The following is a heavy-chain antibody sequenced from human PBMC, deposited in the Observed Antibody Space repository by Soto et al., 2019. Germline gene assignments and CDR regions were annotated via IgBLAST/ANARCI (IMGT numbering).Heavy chain of an antibody. CDR1: GGSISSSNW. D-gene: IGHD3-10*01. J-gene: IGHJ4*02. Sequence: QVHLQESGPGLVKPSGTLSLTCDVSGGSISSSNWWIWVRQPPGKGLEWIGESYHSENPNYNPSLKSRVTISVDKSKNQLSLRLTSVTAADTAVYYCARHPFYENRYYYALGFDNWGQGTLVTVSS. CDR2: SYHSENP. CDR3: ARHPFYENRYYYALGFDN. V-gene: IGHV4-4*02.